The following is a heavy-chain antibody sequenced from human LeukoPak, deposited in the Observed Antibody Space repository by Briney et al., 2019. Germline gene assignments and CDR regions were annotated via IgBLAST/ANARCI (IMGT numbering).Heavy chain of an antibody. Sequence: GGSLRLSCAASGFTFNRNAISWVRQAPGKGLEWVSVIYSGGSTYYANSVKGRFTISRDNSKNTLYLQMNSLRAEDTAVYYCAGRDSSGYSLDYWGQGTLVTVSS. CDR3: AGRDSSGYSLDY. D-gene: IGHD3-22*01. CDR2: IYSGGST. CDR1: GFTFNRNA. J-gene: IGHJ4*02. V-gene: IGHV3-66*02.